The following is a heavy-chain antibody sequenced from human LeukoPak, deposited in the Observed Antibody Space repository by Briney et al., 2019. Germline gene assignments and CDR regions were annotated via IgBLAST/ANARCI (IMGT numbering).Heavy chain of an antibody. Sequence: GGSLRLSCAASGFTFSSYAMSWVRQAPGKGLEWVSAISGSGGSTYYADSVKGRFTISRDNAKNSLYLQMNSLRAEDTAVYYCARGGIAAAGTPRYYYYYMDVWGKGTTVTISS. J-gene: IGHJ6*03. CDR1: GFTFSSYA. CDR2: ISGSGGST. D-gene: IGHD6-13*01. V-gene: IGHV3-23*01. CDR3: ARGGIAAAGTPRYYYYYMDV.